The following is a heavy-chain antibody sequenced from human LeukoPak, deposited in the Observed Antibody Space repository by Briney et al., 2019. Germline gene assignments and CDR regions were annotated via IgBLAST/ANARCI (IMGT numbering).Heavy chain of an antibody. CDR3: ARERSYYDSSGYY. D-gene: IGHD3-22*01. J-gene: IGHJ4*02. V-gene: IGHV3-30*02. CDR1: GFTFSSYG. CDR2: IRYDGSNK. Sequence: GGSLRLSCAASGFTFSSYGMHWVRQAPGKGLEWVAFIRYDGSNKYYADSVKGRFTISRDNSKNTLYLQMNSLRAEDTAVYYCARERSYYDSSGYYWGQGTLVTVSS.